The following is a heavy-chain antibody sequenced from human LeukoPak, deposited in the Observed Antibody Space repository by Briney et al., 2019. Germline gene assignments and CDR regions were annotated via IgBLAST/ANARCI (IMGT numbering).Heavy chain of an antibody. J-gene: IGHJ4*02. D-gene: IGHD1-26*01. V-gene: IGHV3-9*01. CDR2: ISWNSGSI. CDR3: AKDRGIVGATDTIFDY. CDR1: GFTFDDYA. Sequence: GGSLRLSCAASGFTFDDYAMHWVRQAPGKGLEWVSGISWNSGSIGYADSVKGRFTISRDNAKNSLYLQMNSLRAEDTALYYCAKDRGIVGATDTIFDYWGQGTLVTVSS.